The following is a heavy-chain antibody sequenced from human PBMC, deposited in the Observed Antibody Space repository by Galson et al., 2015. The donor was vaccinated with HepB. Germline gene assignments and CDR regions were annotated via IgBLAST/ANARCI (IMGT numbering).Heavy chain of an antibody. Sequence: SVKVSCKASGYTFTSYYMHWVRQAPGQGLEWMGIINPSGGSTSYAQKFQGRVTMTRDTSTSTVYMELSSLRSEDTAVYYCARERQLVSGYYYYYMDVWGKGTTVTVSS. CDR3: ARERQLVSGYYYYYMDV. D-gene: IGHD6-13*01. V-gene: IGHV1-46*03. CDR1: GYTFTSYY. CDR2: INPSGGST. J-gene: IGHJ6*03.